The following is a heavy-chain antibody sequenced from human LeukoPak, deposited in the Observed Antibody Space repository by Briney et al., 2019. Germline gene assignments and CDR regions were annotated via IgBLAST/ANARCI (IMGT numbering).Heavy chain of an antibody. CDR3: ARGAWEYQLFVDY. CDR2: IKQDGSEK. Sequence: GSLSLSCAASGFTFSSYGLSGVGQAPGKGREGVANIKQDGSEKYYVDSVKGRFTISRDNAKNSLYLQMNSLRAEDTAVYYCARGAWEYQLFVDYWGQGTLVTVSS. J-gene: IGHJ4*02. V-gene: IGHV3-7*03. D-gene: IGHD2-2*01. CDR1: GFTFSSYG.